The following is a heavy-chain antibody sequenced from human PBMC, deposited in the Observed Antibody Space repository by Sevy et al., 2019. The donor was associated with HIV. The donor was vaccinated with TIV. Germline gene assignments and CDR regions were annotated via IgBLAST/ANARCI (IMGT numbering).Heavy chain of an antibody. CDR3: AGENAWGRGYS. CDR2: IYYNGHI. J-gene: IGHJ4*02. V-gene: IGHV4-59*08. Sequence: SETLSLTCTVSGGSITSLYWNWIRQPPGKGLEWIANIYYNGHINYNPSLKRRVTLSLATSKNQSSLRLSSVTAADTAMYYCAGENAWGRGYSWGQGTLVTVSS. CDR1: GGSITSLY. D-gene: IGHD1-26*01.